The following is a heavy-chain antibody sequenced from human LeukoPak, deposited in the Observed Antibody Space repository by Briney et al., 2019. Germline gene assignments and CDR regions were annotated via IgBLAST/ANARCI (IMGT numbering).Heavy chain of an antibody. CDR1: GFTFSSYA. J-gene: IGHJ5*02. CDR2: ISGSGGST. V-gene: IGHV3-23*01. D-gene: IGHD3-3*01. CDR3: ARVAKEWLLYNWFDP. Sequence: GGSLRLSCAASGFTFSSYAMSWVRQAPGKGLEWVSAISGSGGSTYYADSVKGRFTISRDNSKNTLYLQMNSLRAEDTAVYYCARVAKEWLLYNWFDPWGQGTLVTVSS.